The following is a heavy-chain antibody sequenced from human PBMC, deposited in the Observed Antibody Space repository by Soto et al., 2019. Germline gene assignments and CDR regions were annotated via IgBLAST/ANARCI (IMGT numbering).Heavy chain of an antibody. Sequence: GGSLRLSCTAAGFTCGDYAMSWFRQAPGKGLEWVGFIRSKAYGGTTEYAASVKGRFTISRDDSKSIAYLQMNSLKTEDTAVYYCTSWPHVDTAMVWRVLGYGMDVWGQGTTVTVSS. V-gene: IGHV3-49*03. CDR2: IRSKAYGGTT. D-gene: IGHD5-18*01. CDR1: GFTCGDYA. CDR3: TSWPHVDTAMVWRVLGYGMDV. J-gene: IGHJ6*02.